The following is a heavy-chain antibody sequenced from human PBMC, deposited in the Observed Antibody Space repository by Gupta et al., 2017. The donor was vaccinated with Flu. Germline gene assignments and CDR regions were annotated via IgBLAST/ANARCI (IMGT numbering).Heavy chain of an antibody. Sequence: VRRAPGKGLEWVSYISSSRTTIYSADSLKGRFTISRDNANNSLYLQMNSLRAEDTAVYYCARDHYSNSAFDICGQGTMVTVSS. D-gene: IGHD4-4*01. J-gene: IGHJ3*02. CDR3: ARDHYSNSAFDI. CDR2: ISSSRTTI. V-gene: IGHV3-48*01.